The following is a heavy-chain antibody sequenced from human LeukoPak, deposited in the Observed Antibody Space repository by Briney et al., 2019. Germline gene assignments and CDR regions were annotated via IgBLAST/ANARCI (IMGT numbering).Heavy chain of an antibody. CDR1: GGSISSSSYY. CDR3: ARDSRKFLYGIDY. D-gene: IGHD3-10*01. CDR2: IYYSGST. Sequence: SETLSLTCTVSGGSISSSSYYWGWIRQPPGEGLEWIGYIYYSGSTNYNPSLKSRVTISVDTSKNQFSLKLSSVTAADTAVYYCARDSRKFLYGIDYWGQGTLVTVSS. V-gene: IGHV4-61*01. J-gene: IGHJ4*02.